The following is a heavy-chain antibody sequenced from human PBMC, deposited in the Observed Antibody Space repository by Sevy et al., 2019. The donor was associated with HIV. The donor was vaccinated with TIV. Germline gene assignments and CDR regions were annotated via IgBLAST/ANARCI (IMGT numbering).Heavy chain of an antibody. J-gene: IGHJ4*02. V-gene: IGHV3-30*18. CDR1: GFTFSSYG. Sequence: GGSLRLSCAASGFTFSSYGMHWVRQAPGKGLEWVAVISYDGSNKYYADSVKGRFTISRDNSKNTLYLQMNSLRAEDTAVYYCAKNWYYYDSRGYAPVDYWGQGTLVTVSS. CDR2: ISYDGSNK. D-gene: IGHD3-22*01. CDR3: AKNWYYYDSRGYAPVDY.